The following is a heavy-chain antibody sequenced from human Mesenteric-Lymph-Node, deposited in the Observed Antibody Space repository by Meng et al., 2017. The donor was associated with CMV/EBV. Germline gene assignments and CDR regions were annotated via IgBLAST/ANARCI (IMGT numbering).Heavy chain of an antibody. J-gene: IGHJ5*02. Sequence: GGSLRLSCAASGFTFSSYGMHWVRQAPGKGLEWVAVIWYDGSNKYYADSVKGRFTISRDNSKNTLYLQMNSLRADDTAVYYCAKEESAYYDFSRFDPWGQGTLVTVSS. V-gene: IGHV3-33*06. CDR1: GFTFSSYG. CDR3: AKEESAYYDFSRFDP. D-gene: IGHD3-3*01. CDR2: IWYDGSNK.